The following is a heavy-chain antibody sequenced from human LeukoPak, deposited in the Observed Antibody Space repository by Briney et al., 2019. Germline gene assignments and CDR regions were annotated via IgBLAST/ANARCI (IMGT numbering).Heavy chain of an antibody. CDR2: IYHSGST. D-gene: IGHD2-2*01. CDR1: GYSISSGYY. J-gene: IGHJ4*02. V-gene: IGHV4-38-2*02. Sequence: SETLSLTCTVSGYSISSGYYWGWIRQPPGQGLEWIGSIYHSGSTYYNPSLKSRVTISVDTSKNQFSLKLSSVTAADTAVYYCARDRYCSSTSCYDESLGYWGQGTLVTVSS. CDR3: ARDRYCSSTSCYDESLGY.